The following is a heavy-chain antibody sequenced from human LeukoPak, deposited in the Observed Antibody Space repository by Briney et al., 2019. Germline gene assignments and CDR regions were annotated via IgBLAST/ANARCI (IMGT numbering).Heavy chain of an antibody. V-gene: IGHV3-33*01. Sequence: GGSLRLSCAASGFTFSSHGMHWVRQAPGKGLEWVAVIWYDGSNKYYADSVKSRFTISRDNSKNTLYLQMNSLRVEDTAVYYCAGSIAVAGTIDYWGQGTLVTVSS. D-gene: IGHD6-19*01. J-gene: IGHJ4*02. CDR3: AGSIAVAGTIDY. CDR1: GFTFSSHG. CDR2: IWYDGSNK.